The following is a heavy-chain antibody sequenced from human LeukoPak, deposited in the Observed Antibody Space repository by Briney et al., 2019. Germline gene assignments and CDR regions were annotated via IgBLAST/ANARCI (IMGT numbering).Heavy chain of an antibody. D-gene: IGHD3-10*01. J-gene: IGHJ6*02. Sequence: SETLSLTCTVSGGSISSYYWSWIRQPPGKGLEWIGYIYYSGSTNYNPSLKSRVTISVDTSKNQFSLKLSSVTAADTAVYYCARDRADYYYGMDVWGQGTTVTVSS. CDR1: GGSISSYY. V-gene: IGHV4-59*01. CDR3: ARDRADYYYGMDV. CDR2: IYYSGST.